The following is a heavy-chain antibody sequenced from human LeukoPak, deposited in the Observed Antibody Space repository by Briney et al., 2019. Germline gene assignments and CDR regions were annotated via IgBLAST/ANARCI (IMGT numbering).Heavy chain of an antibody. CDR2: TSGSGDST. V-gene: IGHV3-23*01. D-gene: IGHD6-13*01. J-gene: IGHJ3*01. Sequence: GGSLRLSCAASGFSFSTYPMIWVRQAPGKGLEWVSGTSGSGDSTYYADSVKGRFTISRDNSKNTLYLQMSSLRAEDTALYYCAKDPGIAKTRWGQGTMVTVSS. CDR3: AKDPGIAKTR. CDR1: GFSFSTYP.